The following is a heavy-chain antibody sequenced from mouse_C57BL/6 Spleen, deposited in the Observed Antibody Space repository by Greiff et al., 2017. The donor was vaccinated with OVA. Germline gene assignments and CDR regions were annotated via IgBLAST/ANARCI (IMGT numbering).Heavy chain of an antibody. Sequence: QVQLQQPGAELVKPGASVKLSCKASGYTFTSYWMHWVKQRPGQGLEWIGMIHPNSGSTNYNEKFKSKATLTVDKSSSTAYMQLSSLTSEDSAVYYCAREELGRGGYFDYWGQGTTLTVSS. D-gene: IGHD4-1*01. J-gene: IGHJ2*01. CDR1: GYTFTSYW. CDR3: AREELGRGGYFDY. V-gene: IGHV1-64*01. CDR2: IHPNSGST.